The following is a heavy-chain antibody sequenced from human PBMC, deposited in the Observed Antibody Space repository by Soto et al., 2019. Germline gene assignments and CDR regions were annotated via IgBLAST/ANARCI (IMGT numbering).Heavy chain of an antibody. D-gene: IGHD3-3*01. CDR1: GGSISSSNW. J-gene: IGHJ6*02. CDR3: ARVYYDFWSGPYGMDV. Sequence: SETLSLTCAVSGGSISSSNWWSWVRQPPGKGLEWIGEIYHSGSTNYNPSLKSRVTISVDKSKNQFSLKLSSVTAADTAVYYCARVYYDFWSGPYGMDVWGQGTTVTV. CDR2: IYHSGST. V-gene: IGHV4-4*02.